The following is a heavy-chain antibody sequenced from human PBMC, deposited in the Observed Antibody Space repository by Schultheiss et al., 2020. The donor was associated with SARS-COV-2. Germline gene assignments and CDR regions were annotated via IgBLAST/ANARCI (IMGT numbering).Heavy chain of an antibody. J-gene: IGHJ4*02. D-gene: IGHD6-19*01. CDR2: IYSDGST. CDR1: GFTVSSNY. Sequence: GGSLRLSCAASGFTVSSNYMSWVRQAPGKGLEWVSIIYSDGSTYYADSVKGRFTISRDISKNTLYLQMNSLRTDDTALYYCASGVYSSGWLLDYWGQGTLVTVSS. CDR3: ASGVYSSGWLLDY. V-gene: IGHV3-66*02.